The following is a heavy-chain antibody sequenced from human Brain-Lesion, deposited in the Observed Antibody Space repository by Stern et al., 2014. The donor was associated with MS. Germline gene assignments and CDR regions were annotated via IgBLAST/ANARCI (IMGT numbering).Heavy chain of an antibody. Sequence: VQLLESGPGLVKPSQTLSLSCTVSGGSISSGGYYWSWIRQPAGKGLEWIGRIFNSGSTSYNPSLQSPVTISIDTSKNQFSLRLNSMTAADTAVYYCARGRVVPGFQYYATDVWGQGTTVIVSS. CDR1: GGSISSGGYY. V-gene: IGHV4-61*02. D-gene: IGHD2-2*01. J-gene: IGHJ6*02. CDR2: IFNSGST. CDR3: ARGRVVPGFQYYATDV.